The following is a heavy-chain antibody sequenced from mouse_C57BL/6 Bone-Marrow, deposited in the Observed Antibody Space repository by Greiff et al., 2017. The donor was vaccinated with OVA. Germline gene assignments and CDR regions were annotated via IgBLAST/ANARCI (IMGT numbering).Heavy chain of an antibody. Sequence: EVQLVESGGDLVKPGGSLKLSCAASGFTFSSYGMSWVRQTPDKRLEWVATISSGGSYTYYPDSVKGRFTISRDNAKNTLYLQMSSRKTKDTAVYYWARDSSEAMDYWCQGTSVTVSS. D-gene: IGHD3-2*02. J-gene: IGHJ4*01. CDR3: ARDSSEAMDY. CDR2: ISSGGSYT. CDR1: GFTFSSYG. V-gene: IGHV5-6*01.